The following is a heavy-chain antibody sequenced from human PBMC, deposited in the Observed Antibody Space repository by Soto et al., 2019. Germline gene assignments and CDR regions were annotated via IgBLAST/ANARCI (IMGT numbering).Heavy chain of an antibody. CDR3: AIAMAGKWHPLDY. J-gene: IGHJ4*01. Sequence: GGSLRLSCVASGFFLRDFGMHWVRQAPGKGLEWVSVIWYDGSNTYQGESVKGRFTMSRDISKNTLYLQMDSLRPEDTAVYYCAIAMAGKWHPLDYWGHGTPVTVSS. CDR2: IWYDGSNT. V-gene: IGHV3-33*01. D-gene: IGHD6-19*01. CDR1: GFFLRDFG.